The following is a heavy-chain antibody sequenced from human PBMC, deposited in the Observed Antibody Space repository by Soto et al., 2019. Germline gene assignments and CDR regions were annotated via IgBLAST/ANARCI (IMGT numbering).Heavy chain of an antibody. Sequence: GASVKVSCKASGGTFSSYTISWVRQAPGQGLEWMGRIIPIFGTANYAQKFQGRVTITADESTSTAYMELSSLRSEDTAVYYCARGFLEWSTTGSFDYWGQGTLVTVSS. V-gene: IGHV1-69*13. CDR3: ARGFLEWSTTGSFDY. J-gene: IGHJ4*02. CDR2: IIPIFGTA. D-gene: IGHD3-3*01. CDR1: GGTFSSYT.